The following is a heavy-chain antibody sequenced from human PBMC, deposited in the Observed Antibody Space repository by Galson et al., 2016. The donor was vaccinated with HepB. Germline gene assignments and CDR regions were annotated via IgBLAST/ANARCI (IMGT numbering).Heavy chain of an antibody. CDR1: GFTFSTYS. V-gene: IGHV3-48*02. CDR3: ARDGGRGYTYGYFDY. Sequence: SLRLSCAASGFTFSTYSMNWVRQAPGKGLEWVSYISSRSSTVYYADSLKGRFTISRDNAKNSLYLHMNSLRDEDTAVFYCARDGGRGYTYGYFDYWGRGTLVTVSS. D-gene: IGHD5-18*01. J-gene: IGHJ4*02. CDR2: ISSRSSTV.